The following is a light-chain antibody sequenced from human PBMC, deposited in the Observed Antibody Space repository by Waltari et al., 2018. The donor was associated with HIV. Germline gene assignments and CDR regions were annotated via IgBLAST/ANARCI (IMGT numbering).Light chain of an antibody. J-gene: IGKJ2*01. CDR2: DAS. Sequence: EIVLKQSPATLSLSPGERATLSCRASQTVGVYVAWYQQKPGQAPRLLIYDASNRATCMLARFSGSGSGTEGSLTISSLEPEDFAVYDGQQRYNWRTFGQGTKLEIK. V-gene: IGKV3-11*01. CDR3: QQRYNWRT. CDR1: QTVGVY.